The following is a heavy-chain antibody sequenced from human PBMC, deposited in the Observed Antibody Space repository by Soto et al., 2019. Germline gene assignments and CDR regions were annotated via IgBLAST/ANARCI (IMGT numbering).Heavy chain of an antibody. CDR3: ARGFGIFGVVTLLGPYYMDV. D-gene: IGHD3-3*01. Sequence: QVQLQQWGAGLLKPSETLSLTCAVYGGSFSGYYWSWIRQPPGKGLEWIGEINHSGSTNYNPSLKSRVTISVDTSKNQFSLKLSSVTAADTAVYYCARGFGIFGVVTLLGPYYMDVWGKGTTVTVSS. J-gene: IGHJ6*03. CDR1: GGSFSGYY. CDR2: INHSGST. V-gene: IGHV4-34*01.